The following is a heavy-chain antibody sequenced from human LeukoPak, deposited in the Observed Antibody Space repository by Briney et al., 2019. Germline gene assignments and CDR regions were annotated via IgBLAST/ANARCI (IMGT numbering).Heavy chain of an antibody. V-gene: IGHV4-59*12. CDR1: GGSISSYY. Sequence: SSETLSLTCTVSGGSISSYYWSWIRQPPGKGLEWIGYIYYSGSTNYNPSLKSRVTISVDTSKNQFSLKVTSVTAADTAVYYCARDSGSSWSDAFDIWGQGTMVTVSS. J-gene: IGHJ3*02. D-gene: IGHD6-13*01. CDR2: IYYSGST. CDR3: ARDSGSSWSDAFDI.